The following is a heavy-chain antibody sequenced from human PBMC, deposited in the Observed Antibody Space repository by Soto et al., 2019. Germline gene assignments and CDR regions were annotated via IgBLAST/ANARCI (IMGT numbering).Heavy chain of an antibody. CDR2: FDPEDGET. Sequence: ASVKVSCKVSGYTLTELSMHWVRQAPGKGLEWMGGFDPEDGETIYAQKFQGRVTMTEDTSTDTAYMELSSLRSEDTAVYYCATDSPLDSSGWTFRYYWGQGTLVTVSS. V-gene: IGHV1-24*01. J-gene: IGHJ4*02. CDR1: GYTLTELS. CDR3: ATDSPLDSSGWTFRYY. D-gene: IGHD6-19*01.